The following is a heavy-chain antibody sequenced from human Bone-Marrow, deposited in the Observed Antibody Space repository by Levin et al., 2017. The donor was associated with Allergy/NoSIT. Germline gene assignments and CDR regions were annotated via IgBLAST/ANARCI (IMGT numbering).Heavy chain of an antibody. V-gene: IGHV3-48*03. CDR2: IDTSGRRT. D-gene: IGHD3-16*01. Sequence: GGSLRLSCAASGFTFSLYEMNWVRQGPGKGLEWVSYIDTSGRRTYYADSVKGRFTISRDNAKNSLNLQMNSMRPEDTAVYYCERRDTNSYGSLDYWGQGALVTVTS. J-gene: IGHJ4*02. CDR3: ERRDTNSYGSLDY. CDR1: GFTFSLYE.